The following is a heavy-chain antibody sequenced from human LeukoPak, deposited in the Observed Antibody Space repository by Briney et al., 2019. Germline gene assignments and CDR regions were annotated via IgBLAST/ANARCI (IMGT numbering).Heavy chain of an antibody. D-gene: IGHD4-23*01. J-gene: IGHJ4*02. V-gene: IGHV3-48*03. CDR1: GFTFSSYE. CDR3: ARGSSTTVVDY. CDR2: ISSSGSTI. Sequence: PGGSLRLSCAASGFTFSSYEMNWVRQAPGKGLEWVSYISSSGSTIHYADSVKGRFTISRDNARNSLYLQMNSLRAEDTAVYYCARGSSTTVVDYWGQGTLVTVSS.